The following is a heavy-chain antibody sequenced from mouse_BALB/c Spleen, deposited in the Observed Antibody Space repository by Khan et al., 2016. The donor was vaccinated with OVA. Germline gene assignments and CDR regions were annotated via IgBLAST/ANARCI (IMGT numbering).Heavy chain of an antibody. Sequence: EVQLQESGPGLVKPSQSLSLTCTVTGYSITSDYAWNWIRQFPGNKLEWMGYISYSGRTSYNPSLKSRISITRDTSTNQFFLQLNPVTTEDTATYYCARSLTITTVVATDFDYWGQGTTLTVSS. CDR1: GYSITSDYA. CDR3: ARSLTITTVVATDFDY. CDR2: ISYSGRT. J-gene: IGHJ2*01. D-gene: IGHD1-1*01. V-gene: IGHV3-2*02.